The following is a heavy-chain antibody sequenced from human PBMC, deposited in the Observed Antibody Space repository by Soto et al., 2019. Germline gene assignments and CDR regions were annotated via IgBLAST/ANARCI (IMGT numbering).Heavy chain of an antibody. V-gene: IGHV4-30-2*01. CDR3: ARDRGCRSHRCDPGNCFDP. D-gene: IGHD2-2*01. CDR2: IYHSGST. J-gene: IGHJ5*02. Sequence: SETLSLTCAVSGGSISSGGYSWSWLRQPPGKGLEWIGYIYHSGSTYYNPSLKSRVTISVDRTKNQFSLKLSSVTAADTAVYYCARDRGCRSHRCDPGNCFDPWGQGTLVTVSS. CDR1: GGSISSGGYS.